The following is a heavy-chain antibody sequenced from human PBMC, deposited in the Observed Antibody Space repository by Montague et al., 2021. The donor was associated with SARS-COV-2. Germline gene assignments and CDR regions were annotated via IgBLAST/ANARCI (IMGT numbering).Heavy chain of an antibody. V-gene: IGHV3-30-3*01. Sequence: SLRLSCAASGFTFNSYAMHWVRQAPGKGLEWVAVISYDGSNKYYADSVKGRFTISRDNSKNTLYLQMNSLRAEDTAVYYCARELVYYGMDVWGQGTTVTVSS. CDR3: ARELVYYGMDV. J-gene: IGHJ6*02. CDR2: ISYDGSNK. CDR1: GFTFNSYA.